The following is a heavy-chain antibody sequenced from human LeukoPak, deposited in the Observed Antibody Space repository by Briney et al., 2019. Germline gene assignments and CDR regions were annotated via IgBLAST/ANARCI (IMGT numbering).Heavy chain of an antibody. CDR3: ASAADFYYYYMDV. J-gene: IGHJ6*03. CDR1: GYSFNRGHY. CDR2: IHDSGST. Sequence: SETLSLTCIVSGYSFNRGHYWGWPGQPPGKGLGRIGNIHDSGSTYDNPSLKSRVTISVDTSKTQLSLKMSPVAAADAAVYYCASAADFYYYYMDVWGKGTTVTVSS. D-gene: IGHD2/OR15-2a*01. V-gene: IGHV4-38-2*02.